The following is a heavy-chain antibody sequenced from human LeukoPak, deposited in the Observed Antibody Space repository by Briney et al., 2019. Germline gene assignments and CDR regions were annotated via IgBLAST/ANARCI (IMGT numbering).Heavy chain of an antibody. CDR3: VRGDCSGVSCYLPEYFRH. Sequence: GASVKVSCKASGYTXTSFSISWVRQAPGHGLEWMGWISAYNGYKDYAQKLQGRVTMTTDTSTNTAYMELRSLRSDDTAVYYCVRGDCSGVSCYLPEYFRHWGQGTLVTVSS. D-gene: IGHD2-15*01. CDR1: GYTXTSFS. CDR2: ISAYNGYK. V-gene: IGHV1-18*01. J-gene: IGHJ1*01.